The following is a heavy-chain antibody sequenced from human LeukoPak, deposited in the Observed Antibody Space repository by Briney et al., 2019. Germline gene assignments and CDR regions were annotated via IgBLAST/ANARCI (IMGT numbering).Heavy chain of an antibody. J-gene: IGHJ4*02. CDR1: GGSLSSYY. CDR3: AARYGSGSYYR. CDR2: IYYSGST. D-gene: IGHD3-10*01. Sequence: SETLSLTCTVSGGSLSSYYWSWMRQPPREGLEWSGYIYYSGSTNYNSSLKSRVTISVDTSKNQFSLKLSSVTAADTAVYYCAARYGSGSYYRWGQGTLVTVSS. V-gene: IGHV4-59*01.